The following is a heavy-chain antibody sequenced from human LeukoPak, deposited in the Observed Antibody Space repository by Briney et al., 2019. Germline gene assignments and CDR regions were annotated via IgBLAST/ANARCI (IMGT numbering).Heavy chain of an antibody. CDR3: ARVPYGSRPDV. Sequence: SETLSLTCTVSGGSISSYYWSWIRQPPGKGLEWIGYIYYSGSTNYNPSLKSRVTISVDTSKNQFSLKLSSVTAADTAVYYCARVPYGSRPDVWGQGTTVTVSS. CDR2: IYYSGST. D-gene: IGHD3-10*01. V-gene: IGHV4-59*01. J-gene: IGHJ6*02. CDR1: GGSISSYY.